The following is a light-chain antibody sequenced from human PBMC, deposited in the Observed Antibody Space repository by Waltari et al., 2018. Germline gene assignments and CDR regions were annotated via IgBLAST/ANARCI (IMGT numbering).Light chain of an antibody. Sequence: QSVLTPPPSASGTPGQRVTMSCSGSSPHIGSPTVAWYQQFPGTAPKLLIYSDNQRPPGVPDRFSGPKSGTSASLAISGLQSEDEADFYCAAWDDSLNGPVFGGGTKLAVL. CDR3: AAWDDSLNGPV. CDR1: SPHIGSPT. CDR2: SDN. J-gene: IGLJ2*01. V-gene: IGLV1-44*01.